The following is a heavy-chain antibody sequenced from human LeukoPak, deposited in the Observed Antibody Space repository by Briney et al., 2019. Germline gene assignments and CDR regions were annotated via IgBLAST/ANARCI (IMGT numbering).Heavy chain of an antibody. V-gene: IGHV3-48*01. J-gene: IGHJ2*01. CDR2: ISSSSSTI. CDR1: GFTFSDAY. CDR3: ARAQLSYSSTWYANWYFDL. Sequence: GGSLRLSCAASGFTFSDAYMDWVRQAPGKGLEWVSYISSSSSTIYYADSVKGRFTISRDSAKNSLYLQMNSLRAGDTAVYYCARAQLSYSSTWYANWYFDLWGRGTLVTVSS. D-gene: IGHD6-13*01.